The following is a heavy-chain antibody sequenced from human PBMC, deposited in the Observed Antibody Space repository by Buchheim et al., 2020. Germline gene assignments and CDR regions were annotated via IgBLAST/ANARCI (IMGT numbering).Heavy chain of an antibody. CDR1: GCSISTYY. Sequence: QVQLQESGPGLVKPSETLSLTCIISGCSISTYYWSWVRQSPGKGLEWIGYFHYSGSTNNNPSLKSRVTMLVDSSNNLFSLFLSSMTAADTAVYYCARAPSGNRGYYYFDYWGQGAL. CDR2: FHYSGST. V-gene: IGHV4-59*13. J-gene: IGHJ4*02. CDR3: ARAPSGNRGYYYFDY. D-gene: IGHD2-15*01.